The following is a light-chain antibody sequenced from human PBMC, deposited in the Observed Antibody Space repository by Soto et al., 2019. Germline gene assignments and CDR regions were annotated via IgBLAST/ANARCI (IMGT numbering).Light chain of an antibody. Sequence: VLTQSPATLSLSPGERATLSCRASQTVSRYLAWYQQKPGQAPRLLIYYASNRAAGIPARFSGRGSGTDYTLNISSLEPEEFAVYYCQQRSAWPFLTFGGGTKVEI. CDR3: QQRSAWPFLT. CDR1: QTVSRY. V-gene: IGKV3-11*01. CDR2: YAS. J-gene: IGKJ4*01.